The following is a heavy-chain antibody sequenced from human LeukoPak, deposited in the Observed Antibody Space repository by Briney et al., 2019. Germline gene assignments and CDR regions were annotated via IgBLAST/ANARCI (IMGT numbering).Heavy chain of an antibody. CDR2: IYYSGGT. Sequence: PSETLSLTCTVSGVSISNYYWNWIRQPPGKGLEWIGYIYYSGGTNYNPSLKSRVTISVDTSKNQFSLKLRSVTAADTAVYYCARGFDSKSTYFDYWGQGTLVTVSS. J-gene: IGHJ4*02. CDR1: GVSISNYY. CDR3: ARGFDSKSTYFDY. V-gene: IGHV4-59*01. D-gene: IGHD5-12*01.